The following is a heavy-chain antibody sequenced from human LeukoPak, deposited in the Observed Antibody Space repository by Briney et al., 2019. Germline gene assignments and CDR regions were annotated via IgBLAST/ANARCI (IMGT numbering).Heavy chain of an antibody. CDR3: ARHLLIAAAGTLSWFDP. Sequence: ASVKVSCKASGYTFTSYCMHWVRQAPGQGLEWMGIINPSGGSTSYAQKFQGRVTMTRDTSTSTVYMELSSLRSEDTAVYYCARHLLIAAAGTLSWFDPWGQGTLVTVSS. CDR2: INPSGGST. J-gene: IGHJ5*02. V-gene: IGHV1-46*03. D-gene: IGHD6-13*01. CDR1: GYTFTSYC.